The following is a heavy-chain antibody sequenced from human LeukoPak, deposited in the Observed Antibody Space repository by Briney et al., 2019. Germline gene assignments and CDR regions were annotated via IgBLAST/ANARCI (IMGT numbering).Heavy chain of an antibody. CDR2: IYYSGST. CDR3: AREYCSGGSCCFGWFDP. Sequence: PSETLSLTCTVSGGSISSHYWSWIRQPPGKGLEWIGYIYYSGSTNYNPSLKSRVTISVDTSKNQFSLKLSSVTAADTAVYYCAREYCSGGSCCFGWFDPWGQGTLVTVSS. V-gene: IGHV4-59*11. J-gene: IGHJ5*02. D-gene: IGHD2-15*01. CDR1: GGSISSHY.